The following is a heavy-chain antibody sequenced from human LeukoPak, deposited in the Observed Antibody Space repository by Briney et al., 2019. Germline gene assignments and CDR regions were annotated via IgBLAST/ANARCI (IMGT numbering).Heavy chain of an antibody. CDR2: INAGNGNT. Sequence: ASVKLSCRASGYTVTSYAMHWVRRAPGQRLEWMGWINAGNGNTKYSQKFQGRVTITRHTSASTAYMELSSLRSEDTAVYYCASLYCSGCKCYPRLDYWGQGTLVTVSS. V-gene: IGHV1-3*01. CDR3: ASLYCSGCKCYPRLDY. D-gene: IGHD2-15*01. J-gene: IGHJ4*02. CDR1: GYTVTSYA.